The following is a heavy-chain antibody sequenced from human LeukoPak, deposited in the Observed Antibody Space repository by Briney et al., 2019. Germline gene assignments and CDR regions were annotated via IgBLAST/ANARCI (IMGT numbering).Heavy chain of an antibody. D-gene: IGHD3-22*01. CDR2: INLDGSEI. V-gene: IGHV3-7*03. J-gene: IGHJ4*02. Sequence: GGSLRLSCEASGFVFGHSWMSWVRQAPGKGLEWVANINLDGSEINYLDSLTGRLTISRDNAKDSLYLQMNGLRAEDTAVYLCVRDRGYSTFDYWGQGTLVTVSA. CDR1: GFVFGHSW. CDR3: VRDRGYSTFDY.